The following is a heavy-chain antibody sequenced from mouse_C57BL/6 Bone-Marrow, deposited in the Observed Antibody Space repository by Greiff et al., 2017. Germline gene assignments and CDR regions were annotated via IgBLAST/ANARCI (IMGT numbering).Heavy chain of an antibody. CDR1: GYTFTSYW. V-gene: IGHV1-69*01. CDR2: IDPSDSYT. CDR3: APLRGDWYFDV. J-gene: IGHJ1*03. D-gene: IGHD2-4*01. Sequence: QVQLQQPGAELVMPGASVKLSFKASGYTFTSYWMHWVKQRPGQGLEWIGEIDPSDSYTNYNQKFKGKSTLTVDKSSSTAYMQLSSLTSEDSAVYYCAPLRGDWYFDVGGTGTTVTVSS.